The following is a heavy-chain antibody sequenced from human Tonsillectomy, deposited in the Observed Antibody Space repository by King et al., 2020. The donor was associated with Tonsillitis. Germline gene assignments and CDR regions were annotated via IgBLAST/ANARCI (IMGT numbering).Heavy chain of an antibody. J-gene: IGHJ4*01. CDR2: ISYDGSNK. Sequence: VQLVESGGGVVQPGRSLRLSCAASGFTFSSYGMHWVRQAPGKGLEWVAVISYDGSNKYYADSVKGRFTISRDNSKNTLYLQMNSLRAEDTAVYYCAKDHYYDSSGRSEDYFDYWGHGTLVTVSS. CDR3: AKDHYYDSSGRSEDYFDY. D-gene: IGHD3-22*01. V-gene: IGHV3-30*18. CDR1: GFTFSSYG.